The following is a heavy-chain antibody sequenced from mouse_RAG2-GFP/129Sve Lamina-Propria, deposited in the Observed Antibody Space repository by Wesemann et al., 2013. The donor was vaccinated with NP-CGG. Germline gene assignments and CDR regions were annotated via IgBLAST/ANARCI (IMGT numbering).Heavy chain of an antibody. V-gene: IGHV1-64*01. J-gene: IGHJ4*01. CDR3: TRLGLKDAMDY. D-gene: IGHD4-1*01. Sequence: KATLTVDKSSSTAYMQLSSLTSEDSAVYYCTRLGLKDAMDYWGQGTSVTVSS.